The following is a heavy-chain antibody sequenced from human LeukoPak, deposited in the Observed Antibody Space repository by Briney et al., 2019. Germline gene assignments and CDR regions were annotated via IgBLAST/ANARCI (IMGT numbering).Heavy chain of an antibody. Sequence: ASVKVSCKASGYIFTGDYMHWVRQAPGQGLEWMGWINPNSGGTNYAQKFQGWVTMTRDTSIRTAYMELRRLRSDDTAVYYCARGPLRNWFDPWGQGTLVTVSS. V-gene: IGHV1-2*04. CDR1: GYIFTGDY. J-gene: IGHJ5*02. CDR2: INPNSGGT. CDR3: ARGPLRNWFDP.